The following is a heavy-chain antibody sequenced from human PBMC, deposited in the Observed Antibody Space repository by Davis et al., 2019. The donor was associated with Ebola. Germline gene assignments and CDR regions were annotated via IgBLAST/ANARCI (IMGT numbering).Heavy chain of an antibody. CDR2: TRNKANSYTT. CDR3: ARVGTTPYYYYYGMDV. CDR1: GFTFSDHC. J-gene: IGHJ6*02. V-gene: IGHV3-72*01. D-gene: IGHD4-11*01. Sequence: GESLKISCAASGFTFSDHCMDWVRQAPGKGLEWVGRTRNKANSYTTEYAASVKGRFTISRDDSKNSLYLQMNSLKTEDTAVYYCARVGTTPYYYYYGMDVWGQGTTVTVSS.